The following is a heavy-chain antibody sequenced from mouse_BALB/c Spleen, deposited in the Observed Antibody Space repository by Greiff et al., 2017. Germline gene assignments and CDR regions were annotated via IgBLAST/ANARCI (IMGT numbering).Heavy chain of an antibody. CDR3: ARSGLRLRDWDFDV. Sequence: VQLKQSGGGLVQPGGSRNLSCAASGFTFSSFGMHWVRQAPEKGLEWVAYISSGSSTIYYADTVKGRFTISRDNPKNTLFLQMTSLRSEDTAMYYCARSGLRLRDWDFDVWGAGTTVTVSS. CDR1: GFTFSSFG. CDR2: ISSGSSTI. D-gene: IGHD1-2*01. V-gene: IGHV5-17*02. J-gene: IGHJ1*01.